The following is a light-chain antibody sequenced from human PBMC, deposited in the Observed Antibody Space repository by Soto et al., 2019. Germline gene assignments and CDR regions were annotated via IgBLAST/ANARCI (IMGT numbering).Light chain of an antibody. V-gene: IGKV1-5*01. CDR2: DAS. CDR3: QQYSGYPWT. CDR1: QSIKSW. Sequence: DIQMTQSPSTLSASVGDRVTITCRASQSIKSWLAWYQQKPGKAPNLLIYDASTLHSGVPSRFSGGGSGTDFTLTISSLQPEDFATYYCQQYSGYPWTFGQGTKVDIK. J-gene: IGKJ1*01.